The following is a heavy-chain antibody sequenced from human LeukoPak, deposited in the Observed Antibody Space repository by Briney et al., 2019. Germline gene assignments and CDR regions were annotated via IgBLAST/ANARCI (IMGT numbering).Heavy chain of an antibody. D-gene: IGHD6-19*01. V-gene: IGHV1-2*02. J-gene: IGHJ4*02. Sequence: ASVKVSCKASGCTFTGYYMHWVRQAPGQGLEWMGWINPNSGGTNYAQKFQGRVTMTRDTSISTAYMELSRLRSDDTAVYYCARGGSGWYLSYFDYWGQGTLVTVSS. CDR3: ARGGSGWYLSYFDY. CDR2: INPNSGGT. CDR1: GCTFTGYY.